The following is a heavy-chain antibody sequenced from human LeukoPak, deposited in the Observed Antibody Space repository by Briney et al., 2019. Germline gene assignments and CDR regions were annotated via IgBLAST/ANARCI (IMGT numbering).Heavy chain of an antibody. CDR3: ARRGGLVDAFDI. Sequence: GESVKISCKGSVYNFPSYWSGWVRQMPGKGLVWMGIISPGDSDTRYSPSFQGQVTISADNSISTAYLQWSSRKAADTAMYYCARRGGLVDAFDIWGQGKMVTVSS. CDR1: VYNFPSYW. J-gene: IGHJ3*02. D-gene: IGHD6-19*01. CDR2: ISPGDSDT. V-gene: IGHV5-51*01.